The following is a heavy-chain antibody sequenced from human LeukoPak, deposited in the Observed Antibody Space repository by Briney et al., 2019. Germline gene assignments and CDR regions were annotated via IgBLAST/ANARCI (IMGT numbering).Heavy chain of an antibody. V-gene: IGHV1-3*01. CDR2: INAGNGNT. J-gene: IGHJ4*02. D-gene: IGHD1-26*01. CDR3: AFHAAVGATPFDY. Sequence: ASVKVSCKASGYTFTSYAMHWVRQAPGQRLEWMGWINAGNGNTKYSQKFQGRVTITRDTSASTAYMELSSLRSEDTAVYYCAFHAAVGATPFDYWGQGTLVTVSS. CDR1: GYTFTSYA.